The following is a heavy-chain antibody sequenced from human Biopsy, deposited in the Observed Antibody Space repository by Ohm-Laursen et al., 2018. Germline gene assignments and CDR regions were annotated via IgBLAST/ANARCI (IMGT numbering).Heavy chain of an antibody. CDR2: VYVGGSN. CDR1: GVSIRGYY. CDR3: VSIFHTNNERRPFDM. J-gene: IGHJ3*02. Sequence: TLSLTCAVSGVSIRGYYWSWVRRPAGRGLEWIGRVYVGGSNNYNPSLRSRVSLSVDTSKNQFSSMLSGVTAADTAVYYCVSIFHTNNERRPFDMWGQGTMVAVSA. D-gene: IGHD2-21*01. V-gene: IGHV4-4*07.